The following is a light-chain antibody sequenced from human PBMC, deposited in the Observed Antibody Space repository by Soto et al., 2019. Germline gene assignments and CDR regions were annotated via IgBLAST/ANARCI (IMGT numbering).Light chain of an antibody. CDR1: SSNIETNY. J-gene: IGLJ2*01. CDR2: RNN. Sequence: QSVLTQPPPASGTPGQRVTISCSGSSSNIETNYVYWYQQLPGTAPKLLIHRNNQRPSGVPDRFSGSKSGTSASLAISGLRSEDEADYYCAAWDDSLTGHVVFGGGTKLTVL. CDR3: AAWDDSLTGHVV. V-gene: IGLV1-47*01.